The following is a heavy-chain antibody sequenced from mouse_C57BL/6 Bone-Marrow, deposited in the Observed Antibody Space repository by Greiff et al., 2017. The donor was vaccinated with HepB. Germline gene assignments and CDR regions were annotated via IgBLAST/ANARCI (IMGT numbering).Heavy chain of an antibody. V-gene: IGHV2-5*01. CDR2: IWRGGST. D-gene: IGHD3-2*02. CDR1: GFSFTSYG. Sequence: VMLVESGPGLVQPSQSLSITCTVSGFSFTSYGVHWVRQSPGKGLEWLGVIWRGGSTDYNAAFMSRLSITKDNSKSQVFFKMNSLQADDTAIYYCAKIGRRQDAMDYWGQGTSVTVSS. J-gene: IGHJ4*01. CDR3: AKIGRRQDAMDY.